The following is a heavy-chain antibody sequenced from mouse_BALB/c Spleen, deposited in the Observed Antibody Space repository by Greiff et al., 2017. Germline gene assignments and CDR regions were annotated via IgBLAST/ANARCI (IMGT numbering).Heavy chain of an antibody. CDR3: ARDGGGTMITTRAWFAY. CDR2: IWAGGST. V-gene: IGHV2-9*02. J-gene: IGHJ3*01. CDR1: GFSLTSYG. D-gene: IGHD2-4*01. Sequence: VQRVESGPGLVAPSQSLSITCTVSGFSLTSYGVHWVRQPPGKGLEWLGVIWAGGSTNYNSALMSRLSISKDNSKSQVFLKMNSLQTDDTAMYYCARDGGGTMITTRAWFAYWGQGTLVTVSA.